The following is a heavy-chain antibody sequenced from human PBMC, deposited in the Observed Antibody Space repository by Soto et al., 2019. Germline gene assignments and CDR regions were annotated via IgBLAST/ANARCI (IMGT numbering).Heavy chain of an antibody. Sequence: SETLSVTCTVSGDSISSDNNYWSWIRQPPGEGLEWIGFISYSGTTSYSPSLKSRVAISLDTSKNQFSLSLSSVTAADTAVYYCARGRGYSYGLDPWGQGTLVT. J-gene: IGHJ5*02. CDR3: ARGRGYSYGLDP. CDR2: ISYSGTT. V-gene: IGHV4-30-4*01. CDR1: GDSISSDNNY. D-gene: IGHD5-18*01.